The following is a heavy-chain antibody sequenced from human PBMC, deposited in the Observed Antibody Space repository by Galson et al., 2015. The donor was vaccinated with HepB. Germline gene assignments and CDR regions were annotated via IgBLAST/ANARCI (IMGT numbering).Heavy chain of an antibody. CDR2: FYYTGNT. D-gene: IGHD4/OR15-4a*01. Sequence: ETLSLTCSVSGDSISSRNYYWGWIRQSPGKGLEWIGSFYYTGNTYYIPSLKSRVIISADTSKNQVSLTLASVTAADTALYYCARHNGDNFHYAMDVWGQGTTVTVSS. CDR3: ARHNGDNFHYAMDV. V-gene: IGHV4-39*01. CDR1: GDSISSRNYY. J-gene: IGHJ6*02.